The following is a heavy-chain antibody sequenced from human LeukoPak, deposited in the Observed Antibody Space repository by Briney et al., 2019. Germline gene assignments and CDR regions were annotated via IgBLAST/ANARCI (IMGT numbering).Heavy chain of an antibody. Sequence: GGSLRLSCAASGFTFSSYSMNWVRQAPGKGLEWVSSISSSSSYIYYADSVKGRFTISRDNAKNSLYLQMNSLRAEDTAVYYCTKELRYFDDYGMDVWGQGTTVTVSS. CDR3: TKELRYFDDYGMDV. V-gene: IGHV3-21*01. CDR2: ISSSSSYI. J-gene: IGHJ6*02. CDR1: GFTFSSYS. D-gene: IGHD3-9*01.